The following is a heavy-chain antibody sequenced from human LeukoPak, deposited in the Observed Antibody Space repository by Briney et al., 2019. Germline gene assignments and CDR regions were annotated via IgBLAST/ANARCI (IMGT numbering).Heavy chain of an antibody. CDR2: FDPEDGET. CDR1: GYTLTELS. CDR3: ATIGELHTVTLIN. J-gene: IGHJ4*02. D-gene: IGHD4-17*01. Sequence: GASVKVSCKVSGYTLTELSMHWVRQAPGKGLEWMGGFDPEDGETIYAQKFQGRVTMTRNTSISTAYMELSSLRSEDTAVYYCATIGELHTVTLINWGQGTLVTVSS. V-gene: IGHV1-24*01.